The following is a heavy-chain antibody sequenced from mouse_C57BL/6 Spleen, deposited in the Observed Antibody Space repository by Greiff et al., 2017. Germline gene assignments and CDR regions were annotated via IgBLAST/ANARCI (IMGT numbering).Heavy chain of an antibody. V-gene: IGHV14-4*01. Sequence: VQLQQSGAELVRPGASVKLSCTASGFNITDDYMHWVKQRPEQGLEWIGWIDPENGDTEYASKFQGKATITVDTSSNTAYLQLSSLTSEDTAVYYCTTTYSNYDYFDYWGQGTTLTVSA. J-gene: IGHJ2*01. CDR2: IDPENGDT. CDR1: GFNITDDY. D-gene: IGHD2-5*01. CDR3: TTTYSNYDYFDY.